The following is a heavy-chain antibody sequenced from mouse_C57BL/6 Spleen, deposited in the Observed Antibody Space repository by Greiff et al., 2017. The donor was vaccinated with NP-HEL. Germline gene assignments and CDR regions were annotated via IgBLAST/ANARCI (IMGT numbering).Heavy chain of an antibody. D-gene: IGHD2-4*01. CDR1: GYAFSSYW. CDR2: IYPGDGDT. CDR3: ARHMNDYDGYYAMDY. Sequence: QVQLQQSGAELVKPGASVKISCKASGYAFSSYWMNWVKQRPGKGLEWIGQIYPGDGDTNYNGKFKGKATLTADKSSSTAYMQLSSLTSEDSAVDFCARHMNDYDGYYAMDYWGQGTSVTVSS. V-gene: IGHV1-80*01. J-gene: IGHJ4*01.